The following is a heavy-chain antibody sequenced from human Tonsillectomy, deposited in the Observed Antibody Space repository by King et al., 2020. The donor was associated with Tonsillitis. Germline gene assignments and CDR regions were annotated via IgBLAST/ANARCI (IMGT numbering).Heavy chain of an antibody. V-gene: IGHV1-69*01. J-gene: IGHJ4*02. D-gene: IGHD3-10*01. CDR3: ARGPFKYYGSWTYYPKLDY. CDR1: GGTFSSYA. CDR2: IIPIFGTG. Sequence: LVQSGAEVKKPGSSVKVSCKASGGTFSSYAISWVRQAPGQGLEWMGGIIPIFGTGNYAQKFQGRVTITADESTSTAYMELSSLRSEDTAVYYCARGPFKYYGSWTYYPKLDYWGQGTLVTVSS.